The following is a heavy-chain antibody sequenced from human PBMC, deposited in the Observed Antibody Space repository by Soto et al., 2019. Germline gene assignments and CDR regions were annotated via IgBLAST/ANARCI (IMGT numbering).Heavy chain of an antibody. D-gene: IGHD3-22*01. Sequence: VASVKVSCKASGGTFSSYAISWVRQAPGQGLEWMGGIIPIFGTANYAQKFQGRVTITADESTSTAYMELSSLRSEDTAVYYCARDSDHSSGYPYYYYYGMDVWGQGTTVTVSS. CDR2: IIPIFGTA. CDR3: ARDSDHSSGYPYYYYYGMDV. CDR1: GGTFSSYA. V-gene: IGHV1-69*13. J-gene: IGHJ6*02.